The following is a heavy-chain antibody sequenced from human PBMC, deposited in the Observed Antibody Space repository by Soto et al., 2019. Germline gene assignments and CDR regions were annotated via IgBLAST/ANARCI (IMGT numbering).Heavy chain of an antibody. CDR3: ARVDSSSPAATGFGY. CDR2: IWYDGSNK. V-gene: IGHV3-33*01. J-gene: IGHJ4*02. D-gene: IGHD6-13*01. CDR1: GFTFSNFG. Sequence: QVQLVESGGGVVQPGRSLRLSCAASGFTFSNFGMHWVRQAPGKGLEWVALIWYDGSNKYYADSVKGRFTISRDNSKNTLYLQMDSLRAEDTAMYYCARVDSSSPAATGFGYWGQGALVTVSS.